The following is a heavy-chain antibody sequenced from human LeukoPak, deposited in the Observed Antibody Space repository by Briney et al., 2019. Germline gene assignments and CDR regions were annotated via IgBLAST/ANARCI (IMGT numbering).Heavy chain of an antibody. CDR1: GFTFSSYA. CDR2: IWYDGSNK. Sequence: GGSLRLSCAASGFTFSSYALHWVRQAPGKGLEWVAVIWYDGSNKYYADSVKGRFTISRDNSKNTLYLQMNSLRAEDTAVYYCARGADTAMAFDYWGQGTLVTVSS. J-gene: IGHJ4*02. CDR3: ARGADTAMAFDY. D-gene: IGHD5-18*01. V-gene: IGHV3-33*08.